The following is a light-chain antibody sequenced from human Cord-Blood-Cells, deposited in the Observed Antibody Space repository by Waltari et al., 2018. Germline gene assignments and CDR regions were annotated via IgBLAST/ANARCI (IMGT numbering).Light chain of an antibody. CDR1: SSDVGSYNR. CDR3: SSYTSSSTVV. CDR2: EVS. V-gene: IGLV2-18*02. Sequence: QSALTQPPSVSGSPGQSVTISCTGTSSDVGSYNRVSWYQQPPGTAPKLMIYEVSNRPLGVPDRFSGSKSGNTASLTISGLQAGDEADYYCSSYTSSSTVVFGGGTKLTVL. J-gene: IGLJ2*01.